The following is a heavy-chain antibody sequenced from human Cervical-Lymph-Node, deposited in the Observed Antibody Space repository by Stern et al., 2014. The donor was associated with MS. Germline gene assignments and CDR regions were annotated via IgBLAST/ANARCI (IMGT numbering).Heavy chain of an antibody. CDR2: IYWDADK. J-gene: IGHJ4*02. Sequence: ESGPTLVKPTQTLTLTCTFSGFSLSTRGVGVGWIRQPPGKALEWLALIYWDADKRYSPSLKSRLTITKDTSKNQVFLTMTNMDPVDTATYYCAHRQPRYDILNGNRPYLFYFDYWGQGTLVTVSS. V-gene: IGHV2-5*02. D-gene: IGHD3-9*01. CDR1: GFSLSTRGVG. CDR3: AHRQPRYDILNGNRPYLFYFDY.